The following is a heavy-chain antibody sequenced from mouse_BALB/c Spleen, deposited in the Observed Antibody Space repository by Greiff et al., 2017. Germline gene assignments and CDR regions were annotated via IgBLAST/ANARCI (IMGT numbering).Heavy chain of an antibody. D-gene: IGHD2-14*01. CDR2: ISNGGGST. V-gene: IGHV5-12-2*01. J-gene: IGHJ4*01. CDR3: ARHREGRQGPYYYAMDY. Sequence: EVKLMESGGGLVQPGGSLKLSCAASGFTFSSYTMSWVRQTPEKRLEWVAYISNGGGSTYYPDTIKGRFTISRDNAKNTLYLQMSSLKSEDTAMYYCARHREGRQGPYYYAMDYWGQGTSVTVSS. CDR1: GFTFSSYT.